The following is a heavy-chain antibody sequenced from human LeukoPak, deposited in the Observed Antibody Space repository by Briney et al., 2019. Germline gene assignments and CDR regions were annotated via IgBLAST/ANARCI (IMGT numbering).Heavy chain of an antibody. CDR1: GFTFSSYS. Sequence: GGSLRLSCAASGFTFSSYSMNWVRQAPGKGLVWVSSISSSSSYIYYADSVKGRFTISRDNAKNSLYLQMNSLRAEDTAVYYCARDHSSGWYDWFDPWGQGTLVTVSS. CDR3: ARDHSSGWYDWFDP. J-gene: IGHJ5*02. V-gene: IGHV3-21*01. D-gene: IGHD6-19*01. CDR2: ISSSSSYI.